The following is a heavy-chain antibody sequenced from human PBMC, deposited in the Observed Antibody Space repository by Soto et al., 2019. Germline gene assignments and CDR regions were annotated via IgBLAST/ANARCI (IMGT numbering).Heavy chain of an antibody. CDR1: GFRFNEYE. CDR3: ARETSYGQSATIVGEF. CDR2: INSGGSLI. V-gene: IGHV3-48*03. D-gene: IGHD3-10*01. Sequence: EVQLVESGGGLVQPGGSLRLSCVGSGFRFNEYEINWVRQAPGKRLEWISYINSGGSLIYYAASVKGRFTISRDNYKDSVYLQMNSLRADDTALYYCARETSYGQSATIVGEFWGQGTLVTVSS. J-gene: IGHJ4*02.